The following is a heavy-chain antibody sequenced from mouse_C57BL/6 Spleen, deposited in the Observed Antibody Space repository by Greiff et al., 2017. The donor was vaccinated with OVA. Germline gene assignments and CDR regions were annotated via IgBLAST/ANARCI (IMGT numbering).Heavy chain of an antibody. CDR3: ARDPDDYDGAWFAY. CDR2: IYPGNGDT. V-gene: IGHV1-12*01. D-gene: IGHD2-4*01. CDR1: GYTFTSYN. J-gene: IGHJ3*01. Sequence: LQQSGAELVRPGASVKMSCKASGYTFTSYNMHWVKQTPRQGLEWIGAIYPGNGDTSYNQKFKGKATLTVDKSSSTAYMQLSSLTSEDSAVYFCARDPDDYDGAWFAYWGQGTLVTVSA.